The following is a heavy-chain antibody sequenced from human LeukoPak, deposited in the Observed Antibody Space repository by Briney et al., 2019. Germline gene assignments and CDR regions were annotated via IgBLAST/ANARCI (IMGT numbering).Heavy chain of an antibody. Sequence: GASVKVSCKVSGYTLTELSMHWVRQAPGRGLEWMGGFDPEDGETIYAQKFQGRVTMTEDTSTDTAYMELSSLRSEDTAVYYCATTAYGSGSVYYFDYWGQGTLVTVSS. D-gene: IGHD3-10*01. CDR2: FDPEDGET. CDR3: ATTAYGSGSVYYFDY. V-gene: IGHV1-24*01. CDR1: GYTLTELS. J-gene: IGHJ4*02.